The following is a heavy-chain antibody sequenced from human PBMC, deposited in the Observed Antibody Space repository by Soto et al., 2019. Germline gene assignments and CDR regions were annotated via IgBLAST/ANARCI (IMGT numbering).Heavy chain of an antibody. CDR1: GGSISSYY. Sequence: SETLSLTCTVAGGSISSYYWSWIRPPPGKGLEWIGYIYYSGSTNYNPSLKSRVTISVDTSKNQFSLKLSSVTAADTAVYYCARQGYCSSTSCYEYWGQGTLVTVSS. CDR2: IYYSGST. CDR3: ARQGYCSSTSCYEY. D-gene: IGHD2-2*01. V-gene: IGHV4-59*08. J-gene: IGHJ4*02.